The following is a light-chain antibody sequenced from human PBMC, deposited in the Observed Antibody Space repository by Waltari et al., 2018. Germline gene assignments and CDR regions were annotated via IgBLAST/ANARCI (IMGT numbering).Light chain of an antibody. Sequence: QSALTQPASVSGSPGQSITISCTGTSSDVGYYNFVSWYQQHPVKVPKLMIYDVSIRPSGVPDRFSGSTSGNTASLTISGLQAEDEADYYCSSYTSSNTLVIFGGGTKLTVL. V-gene: IGLV2-14*03. CDR3: SSYTSSNTLVI. CDR1: SSDVGYYNF. J-gene: IGLJ2*01. CDR2: DVS.